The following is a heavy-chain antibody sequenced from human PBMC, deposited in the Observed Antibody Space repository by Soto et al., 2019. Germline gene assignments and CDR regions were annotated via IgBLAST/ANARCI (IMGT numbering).Heavy chain of an antibody. Sequence: SLTCAVSGGSISSGDYYWSWIRQPPGKGLEWIGYIYYSGSTYYNPSLKSRVTISVDTSKNQFSLKLSSVTAADTAVYYCAREVRFGGFEYWGEGTLVTVS. J-gene: IGHJ4*02. CDR1: GGSISSGDYY. CDR3: AREVRFGGFEY. V-gene: IGHV4-30-4*01. D-gene: IGHD3-10*01. CDR2: IYYSGST.